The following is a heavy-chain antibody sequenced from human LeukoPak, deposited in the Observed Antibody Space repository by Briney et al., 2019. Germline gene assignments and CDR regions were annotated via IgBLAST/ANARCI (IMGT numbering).Heavy chain of an antibody. CDR3: ARYGAYDFNY. J-gene: IGHJ4*02. V-gene: IGHV3-7*02. CDR2: ISEDGSAK. Sequence: PGGSLRLSCAPSGFTFRNYWMSWVRQAPGKGLEWVAKISEDGSAKYHADSVKGRFTISRDNAKNSLYLQMNSLRAEDAALYYCARYGAYDFNYWGQGTLVTVSS. CDR1: GFTFRNYW. D-gene: IGHD5-12*01.